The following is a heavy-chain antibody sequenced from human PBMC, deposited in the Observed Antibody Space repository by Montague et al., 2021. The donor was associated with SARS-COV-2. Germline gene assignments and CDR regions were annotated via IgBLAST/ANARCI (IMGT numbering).Heavy chain of an antibody. CDR1: GGSFSGYY. J-gene: IGHJ4*02. CDR2: INHSGST. D-gene: IGHD2-15*01. V-gene: IGHV4-34*01. CDR3: VSQPYGNHLPPPGY. Sequence: SETLSLTCAVYGGSFSGYYWSWIRQPPGKGLEWIGEINHSGSTNYTPSPKSRVAISVDTSKNQLSLKLSSVTAADTAVYYCVSQPYGNHLPPPGYWSQGTLVTVSS.